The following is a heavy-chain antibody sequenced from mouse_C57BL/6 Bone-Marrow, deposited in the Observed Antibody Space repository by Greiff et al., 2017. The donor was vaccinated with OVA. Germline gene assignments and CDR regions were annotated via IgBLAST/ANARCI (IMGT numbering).Heavy chain of an antibody. J-gene: IGHJ2*01. D-gene: IGHD2-1*01. V-gene: IGHV1-22*01. CDR2: INPNNGGT. Sequence: VQLQQSGPELVKPGASVKMSCKASGYTFTDYNMHWVKQSHGKSLEWIGYINPNNGGTSYNQKFKGKATLTVNKSSSTAYMELRSLTAEDSAVYDCAEGNYGDYWGQGTTLTVSS. CDR1: GYTFTDYN. CDR3: AEGNYGDY.